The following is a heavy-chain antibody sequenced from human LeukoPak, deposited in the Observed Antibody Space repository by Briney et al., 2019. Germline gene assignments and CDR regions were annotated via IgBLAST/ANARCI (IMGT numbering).Heavy chain of an antibody. CDR3: ARTSGCSSTSCYVGEFDP. CDR2: ISAYNGNT. CDR1: GYTFTSYG. J-gene: IGHJ5*02. D-gene: IGHD2-2*01. Sequence: ASVKVSCKASGYTFTSYGISWVRQAPGQGLEWMGWISAYNGNTNYAQKLQGRVTMTTDTSTSTAYMELRSLRSDDMAVYYCARTSGCSSTSCYVGEFDPWGQGTLVTVSS. V-gene: IGHV1-18*03.